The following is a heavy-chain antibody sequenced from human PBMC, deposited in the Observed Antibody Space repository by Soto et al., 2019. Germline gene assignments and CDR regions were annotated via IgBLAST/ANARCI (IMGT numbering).Heavy chain of an antibody. CDR3: VRSGTARLLRHSWFDT. CDR2: ITTSSAYI. Sequence: EVQLVESGGGLVKPGGSLRLSCAASGFTFNTYDMNWVRKAPGKGLEWVSSITTSSAYIYYADSLKGRITISRDNAKNSLCLQMNSLRAEDTAVYYCVRSGTARLLRHSWFDTWGQGTLVTVSS. D-gene: IGHD2-21*01. J-gene: IGHJ5*02. V-gene: IGHV3-21*01. CDR1: GFTFNTYD.